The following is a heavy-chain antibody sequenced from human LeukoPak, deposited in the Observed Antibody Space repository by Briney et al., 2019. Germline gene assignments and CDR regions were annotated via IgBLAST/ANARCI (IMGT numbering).Heavy chain of an antibody. J-gene: IGHJ6*03. CDR1: GFTFNSFC. CDR3: AKDHIRFSFYYYMDV. D-gene: IGHD3-3*01. V-gene: IGHV3-30*18. Sequence: PGRSLRLSCAASGFTFNSFCMHCVRQAPGKGLEWLAVISYDGRNKYYANSVTGRFTISRDNSKNTLYLQMNSLIAEDTAMYYCAKDHIRFSFYYYMDVWGKGTTVTVSS. CDR2: ISYDGRNK.